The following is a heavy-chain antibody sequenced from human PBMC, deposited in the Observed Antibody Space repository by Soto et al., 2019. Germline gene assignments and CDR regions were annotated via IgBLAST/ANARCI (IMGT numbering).Heavy chain of an antibody. CDR1: GDTFKNCV. CDR3: AAELGFGKLSVV. V-gene: IGHV1-69*01. CDR2: IIPLFGTT. Sequence: QVQVVQSGVEVRRPGSSVKVSCKATGDTFKNCVISWVRQAPGQGLEWMGGIIPLFGTTDFAQRFQGRLTTTTDESTTTAYMELSRLRSEVTATYYCAAELGFGKLSVVWGQGTTVIVSS. D-gene: IGHD3-10*01. J-gene: IGHJ6*02.